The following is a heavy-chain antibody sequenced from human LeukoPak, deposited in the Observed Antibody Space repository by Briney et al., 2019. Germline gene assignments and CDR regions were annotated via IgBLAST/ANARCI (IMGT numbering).Heavy chain of an antibody. CDR1: GCIFPTYW. CDR2: IYPDESNI. J-gene: IGHJ4*02. CDR3: ARPPSRGYSSSFEY. V-gene: IGHV5-51*01. D-gene: IGHD2-2*03. Sequence: GGALKISCQGAGCIFPTYWIAWGRPLPGKGLEWMGIIYPDESNIRYSPSFHGQVTISADKSISTAYLQWSSLKASDTAMYYCARPPSRGYSSSFEYWGQGTLVTVSS.